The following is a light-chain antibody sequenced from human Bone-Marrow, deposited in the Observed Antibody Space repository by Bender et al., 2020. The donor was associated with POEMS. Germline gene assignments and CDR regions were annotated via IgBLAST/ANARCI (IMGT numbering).Light chain of an antibody. V-gene: IGLV3-25*03. Sequence: SYELTQPPSMSVSPGQTARITCSGDAMPKRYGYWYQQKPGQAPVLVIYKDSERPSGIPERFSGSSSGTTVTPTISGVQAEDEADYYCQSTESSDTWVFGGGTKLTVL. CDR2: KDS. J-gene: IGLJ2*01. CDR1: AMPKRY. CDR3: QSTESSDTWV.